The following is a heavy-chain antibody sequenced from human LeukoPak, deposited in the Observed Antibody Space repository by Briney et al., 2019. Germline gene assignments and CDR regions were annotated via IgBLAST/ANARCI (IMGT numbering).Heavy chain of an antibody. V-gene: IGHV1-69*04. CDR1: GGTFSSYA. Sequence: SVKVSCKASGGTFSSYAISWVRQAPGQGLEWMGRIIPILGIANYAQKFQGRVTITADKSTSTAYMELSSLRSEDTAVYYCAEAYCSSTSCYSFGGDDAFDIWGQGTMVTVPS. CDR2: IIPILGIA. CDR3: AEAYCSSTSCYSFGGDDAFDI. J-gene: IGHJ3*02. D-gene: IGHD2-2*02.